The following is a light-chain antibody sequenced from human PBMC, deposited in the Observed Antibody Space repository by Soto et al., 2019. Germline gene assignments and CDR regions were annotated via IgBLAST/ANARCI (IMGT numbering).Light chain of an antibody. Sequence: QSVLTQPASVAGSPGQSIIISCTGTSSDDGGYNYVSWYQQHPGKAPKLMIYEVSNRPSGVSDRFSGSKSGNTASLTISGLQAEDEADYYCSSYTSSSTGVFGGGTKLTVL. CDR1: SSDDGGYNY. J-gene: IGLJ3*02. CDR3: SSYTSSSTGV. CDR2: EVS. V-gene: IGLV2-14*01.